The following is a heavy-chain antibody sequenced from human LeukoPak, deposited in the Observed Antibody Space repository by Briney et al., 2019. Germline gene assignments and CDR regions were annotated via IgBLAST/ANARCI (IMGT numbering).Heavy chain of an antibody. CDR3: ARTYYYGSGSYSLDY. Sequence: GGSLRLSCAASGFTFSDYYMSWIRQAPGKGLEWVSYISSSSSYTNYADSVKGRFTISRDNAKNSLYLQMNSLRAEDTAVYYCARTYYYGSGSYSLDYWGQGTLVTVSS. CDR1: GFTFSDYY. J-gene: IGHJ4*02. D-gene: IGHD3-10*01. CDR2: ISSSSSYT. V-gene: IGHV3-11*06.